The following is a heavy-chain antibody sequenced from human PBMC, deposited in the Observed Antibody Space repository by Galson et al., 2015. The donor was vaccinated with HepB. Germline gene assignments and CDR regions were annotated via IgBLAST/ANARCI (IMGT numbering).Heavy chain of an antibody. CDR1: GYTFTGYY. V-gene: IGHV1-2*04. Sequence: SVKVSCKASGYTFTGYYMHWVRQAPGQGLEWMGWINPKSGGTNYAQKFQGWVTMTRDTSISTAYMELSRLRSDDTAVYYCASVGRSGSPEDYFDYWGQGTLVTVSS. J-gene: IGHJ4*02. D-gene: IGHD1-26*01. CDR2: INPKSGGT. CDR3: ASVGRSGSPEDYFDY.